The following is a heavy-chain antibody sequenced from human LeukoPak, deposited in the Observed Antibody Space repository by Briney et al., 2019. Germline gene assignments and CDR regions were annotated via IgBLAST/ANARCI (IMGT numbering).Heavy chain of an antibody. J-gene: IGHJ5*02. V-gene: IGHV1-18*04. Sequence: ASVKVSCKASGYTFTSYGISWVRQAPGQGLEWMGGISAFNGNTNYAQKLQGRVTMTADTSTSTAYMELRSLRCEDTAVYYCARHPTPDAHCSRTRCYRSGAGRWFVPWGQGNLVTVSS. D-gene: IGHD2-2*02. CDR1: GYTFTSYG. CDR2: ISAFNGNT. CDR3: ARHPTPDAHCSRTRCYRSGAGRWFVP.